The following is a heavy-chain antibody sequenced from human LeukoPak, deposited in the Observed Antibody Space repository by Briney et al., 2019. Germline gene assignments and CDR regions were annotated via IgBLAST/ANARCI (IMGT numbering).Heavy chain of an antibody. D-gene: IGHD2-15*01. CDR2: IYYSGST. V-gene: IGHV4-59*01. J-gene: IGHJ5*02. CDR1: GGSISSYY. CDR3: ARVRRGYCSGGSCYRWFDP. Sequence: SETLSLTCTVSGGSISSYYWSWIRQPPGKGLEWIGYIYYSGSTNYNPSLKSRVTISVDTSKNQFSLKLSSVTAADTAVYYCARVRRGYCSGGSCYRWFDPWGQGILVTVSS.